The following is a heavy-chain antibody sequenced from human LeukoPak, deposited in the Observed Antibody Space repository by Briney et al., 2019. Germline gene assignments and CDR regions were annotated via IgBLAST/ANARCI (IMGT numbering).Heavy chain of an antibody. D-gene: IGHD2-2*01. CDR1: GFSVSSNY. V-gene: IGHV3-66*01. CDR2: IYNGDSA. Sequence: GGSLRLSCAASGFSVSSNYMSWGRQAPGEGLEWVSTIYNGDSAYYADSVKGRFTISRDNSKNALVLQMNSLTAADTAVYYCARDGGSGYCSSSNCYEGFDYWGQGTLVTVSS. J-gene: IGHJ4*02. CDR3: ARDGGSGYCSSSNCYEGFDY.